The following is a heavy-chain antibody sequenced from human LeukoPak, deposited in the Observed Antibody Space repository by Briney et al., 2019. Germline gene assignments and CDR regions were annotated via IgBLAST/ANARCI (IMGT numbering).Heavy chain of an antibody. D-gene: IGHD6-13*01. CDR2: ISGSGRST. CDR1: GFTFKSYA. Sequence: PGGSLRLSCAASGFTFKSYAMSWVRQAPGKGLEWVSGISGSGRSTYYADSVKGRFTISRDNSRNTLYLQLNSLRAEDTAVYYCARGIATAATYGSNFEHWGQGTLVTVSS. V-gene: IGHV3-23*01. J-gene: IGHJ4*02. CDR3: ARGIATAATYGSNFEH.